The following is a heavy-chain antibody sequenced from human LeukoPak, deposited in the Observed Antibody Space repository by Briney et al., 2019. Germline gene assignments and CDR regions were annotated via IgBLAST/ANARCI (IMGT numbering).Heavy chain of an antibody. V-gene: IGHV3-66*01. D-gene: IGHD6-19*01. CDR2: IYSGSGT. Sequence: GGSLRLSCAASGFTVSSNYMSWVRQAPGKGLEWVSVIYSGSGTDYADSVKGRSTLSRDNSKNTLYLQMNSLRAEDTAVYYCARRSYSSGWTNFDYWGQGTLVTVSS. CDR1: GFTVSSNY. CDR3: ARRSYSSGWTNFDY. J-gene: IGHJ4*02.